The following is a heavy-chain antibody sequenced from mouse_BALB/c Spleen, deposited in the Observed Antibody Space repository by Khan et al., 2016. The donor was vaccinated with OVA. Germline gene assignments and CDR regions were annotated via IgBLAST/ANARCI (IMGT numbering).Heavy chain of an antibody. V-gene: IGHV1-18*01. D-gene: IGHD3-3*01. CDR1: GYTFPEYT. CDR3: ARDAGRH. CDR2: INPKNGGT. Sequence: VQLQQSGPELVKPGASVKISCKTSGYTFPEYTVHWVKQSLGKSLDWIGVINPKNGGTAYNQKFKGKATLAVDKSSSTAYMEFRNLTSEDSAVYYCARDAGRHWGQGTSVTVAS. J-gene: IGHJ4*01.